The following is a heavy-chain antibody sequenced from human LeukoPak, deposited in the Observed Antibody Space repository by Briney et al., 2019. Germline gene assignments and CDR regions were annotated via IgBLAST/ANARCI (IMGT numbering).Heavy chain of an antibody. J-gene: IGHJ6*02. CDR3: ARDLPMIRGVRYYYGMDV. CDR2: ISAYNGNT. D-gene: IGHD3-10*01. Sequence: ASVKVSCKASGYTFTSYGISWVRQAPGQGLEWMGWISAYNGNTNYAQKLQGRVTMTTDTSTSTAYMELRSLRSDDTAVYYCARDLPMIRGVRYYYGMDVWGQGTTVTVSS. CDR1: GYTFTSYG. V-gene: IGHV1-18*01.